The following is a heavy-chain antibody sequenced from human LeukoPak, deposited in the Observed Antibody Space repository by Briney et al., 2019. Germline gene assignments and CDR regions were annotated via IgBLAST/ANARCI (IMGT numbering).Heavy chain of an antibody. V-gene: IGHV3-21*01. J-gene: IGHJ6*02. CDR3: ARFLEWLLYSPRFYYYGMDV. D-gene: IGHD3-3*01. CDR2: ISSSSSYI. CDR1: GFTFSSYS. Sequence: GGSLRLSRAASGFTFSSYSMNWVRQAPGKGLEWVSSISSSSSYIYYADSVKGRFTISRDNAKNSLYLQMNSLRAEDTAVYYCARFLEWLLYSPRFYYYGMDVWGQGTTVTVSS.